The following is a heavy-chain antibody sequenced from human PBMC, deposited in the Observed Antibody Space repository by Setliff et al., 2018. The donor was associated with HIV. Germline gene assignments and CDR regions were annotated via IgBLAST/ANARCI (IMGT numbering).Heavy chain of an antibody. CDR1: TDPITTPYY. J-gene: IGHJ4*02. CDR3: VHSLLGAPMVDY. V-gene: IGHV4-38-2*02. CDR2: IYYSGST. D-gene: IGHD3-16*01. Sequence: PSETLSLTCTVSTDPITTPYYWGWIRQPPGKGLEWIGNIYYSGSTYYNPSLKSRVTISVDTSKNQFSLRLNSVTAADTAMYYCVHSLLGAPMVDYWGQGTLVTVSS.